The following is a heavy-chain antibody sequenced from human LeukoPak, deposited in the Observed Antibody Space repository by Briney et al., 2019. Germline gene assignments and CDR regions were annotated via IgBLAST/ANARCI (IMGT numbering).Heavy chain of an antibody. CDR3: ARRTVTRDWYFDL. CDR2: ISSSGTTI. V-gene: IGHV3-11*01. Sequence: PGGSLRLSCVASGFTFRGYWMSWVRQAPGKGLEWVSYISSSGTTIYYADSVKGRFTISRDNAKNSLYLQMNSLRAEDTAVYYCARRTVTRDWYFDLWGRGTLVTVSS. J-gene: IGHJ2*01. D-gene: IGHD4-17*01. CDR1: GFTFRGYW.